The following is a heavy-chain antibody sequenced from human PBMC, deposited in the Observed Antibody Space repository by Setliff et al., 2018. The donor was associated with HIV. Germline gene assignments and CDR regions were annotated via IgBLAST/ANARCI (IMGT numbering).Heavy chain of an antibody. CDR3: ARDKGGTYDGMYYYYYMDV. Sequence: TCTVSGGSISSGSHYWNWVRQSAGKGLEWIGRIYSSGSTNYNPSLNSRVSISVDTSKNQFSLKLNSVTAADTAVYFCARDKGGTYDGMYYYYYMDVWGKGTTVTVSS. V-gene: IGHV4-61*02. CDR2: IYSSGST. CDR1: GGSISSGSHY. D-gene: IGHD1-26*01. J-gene: IGHJ6*03.